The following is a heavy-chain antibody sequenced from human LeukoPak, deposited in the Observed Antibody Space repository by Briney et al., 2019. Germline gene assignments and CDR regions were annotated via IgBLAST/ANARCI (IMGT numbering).Heavy chain of an antibody. J-gene: IGHJ4*02. CDR1: GGSISRTSYY. D-gene: IGHD3-10*01. V-gene: IGHV4-39*01. CDR3: AGDHTSGSYRFDY. CDR2: VFDSGST. Sequence: PSETLSLTCTVSGGSISRTSYYWDWIRQPPGKGLEWIGNVFDSGSTHYNPSLKSRVTISVDTSKNQFSLRLSSVTAADTAVYYCAGDHTSGSYRFDYWGQGTLVTVSS.